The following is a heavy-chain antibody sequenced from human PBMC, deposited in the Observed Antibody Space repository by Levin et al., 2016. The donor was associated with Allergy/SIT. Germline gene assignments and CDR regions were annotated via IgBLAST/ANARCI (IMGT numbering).Heavy chain of an antibody. Sequence: WIRQPPGKGLEWIGSIYYSGSTYYNPSLKSRVTISVDTSKNQFSLKLSSVTAADTAVYYCARHQLWFKGADFWGQGTLVTVSS. D-gene: IGHD5-18*01. CDR3: ARHQLWFKGADF. J-gene: IGHJ4*02. V-gene: IGHV4-39*01. CDR2: IYYSGST.